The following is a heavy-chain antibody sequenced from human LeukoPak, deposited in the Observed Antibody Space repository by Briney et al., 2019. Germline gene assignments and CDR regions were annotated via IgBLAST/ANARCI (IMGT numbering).Heavy chain of an antibody. Sequence: GRSLRLSCAASGFTFSSYAMHWVRQAPGKGLEWVAVISYDGSNKYYADSVKGRFTISRDNSKNTLYLQMNSLRAEDTAVYYCARDSEKPNWGQGTLVTVSS. CDR1: GFTFSSYA. CDR3: ARDSEKPN. V-gene: IGHV3-30-3*01. CDR2: ISYDGSNK. J-gene: IGHJ4*02.